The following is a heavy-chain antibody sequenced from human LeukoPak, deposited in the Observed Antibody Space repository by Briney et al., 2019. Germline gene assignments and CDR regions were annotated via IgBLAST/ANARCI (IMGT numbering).Heavy chain of an antibody. CDR1: GGSISSYY. CDR3: ARTTVTSLYYFDY. D-gene: IGHD4-17*01. J-gene: IGHJ4*02. V-gene: IGHV4-59*01. CDR2: IYCSGST. Sequence: SETLSLTCTVSGGSISSYYWSWIRQPPGKGLEWIGYIYCSGSTNYNPSLKSRVTISVDTSKNQFSLKLSSVTAADTAVYYCARTTVTSLYYFDYWGQGTLVTVSS.